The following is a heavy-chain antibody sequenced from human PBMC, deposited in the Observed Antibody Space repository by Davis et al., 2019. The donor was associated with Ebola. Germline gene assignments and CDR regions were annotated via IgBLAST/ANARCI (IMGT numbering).Heavy chain of an antibody. D-gene: IGHD6-13*01. CDR3: AGSSWYKPGGY. V-gene: IGHV4-59*01. J-gene: IGHJ4*02. CDR1: GGSISSYY. Sequence: SETLSPTCTVSGGSISSYYWSWIRQPPGKRLEWIGYIYYSGSTNYNPSLKSRVTISVDTSKNQFSLKLSSVTAADTAVYYCAGSSWYKPGGYWGQGTLVTVSS. CDR2: IYYSGST.